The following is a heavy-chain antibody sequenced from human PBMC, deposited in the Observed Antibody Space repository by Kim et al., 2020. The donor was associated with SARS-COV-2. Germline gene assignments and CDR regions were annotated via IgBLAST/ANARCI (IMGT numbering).Heavy chain of an antibody. CDR3: AKSVTMIVVVITTDY. Sequence: DSVKGRFTISRDNSKNTLYLQMNSLRAEDTAVYYCAKSVTMIVVVITTDYWGQGTLVTVSS. V-gene: IGHV3-23*01. J-gene: IGHJ4*02. D-gene: IGHD3-22*01.